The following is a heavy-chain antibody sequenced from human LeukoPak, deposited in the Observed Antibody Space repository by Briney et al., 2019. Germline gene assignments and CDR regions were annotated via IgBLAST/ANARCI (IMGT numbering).Heavy chain of an antibody. CDR3: ARYQGRQSLDY. D-gene: IGHD6-19*01. Sequence: PSETLSLTCNVSGSSMSACSWTWIRQPSGKGLEWIGRIYSSGNTNYNPSLKSRVTMSVDTSKNQFSLKLTSVTAADTAVYYCARYQGRQSLDYWGQGTLVTISP. CDR1: GSSMSACS. J-gene: IGHJ4*02. V-gene: IGHV4-4*07. CDR2: IYSSGNT.